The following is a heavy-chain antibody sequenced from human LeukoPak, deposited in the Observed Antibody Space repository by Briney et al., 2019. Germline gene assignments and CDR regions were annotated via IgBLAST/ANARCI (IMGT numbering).Heavy chain of an antibody. D-gene: IGHD2-8*02. J-gene: IGHJ4*02. CDR1: GISPSKYG. V-gene: IGHV3-23*02. CDR2: TIGSGGST. CDR3: AKRGVVIRVILVRFHKEAYYFDS. Sequence: GRSLTLSCALSGISPSKYGMSWVRPAAREGLGWDAGTIGSGGSTNHRNSVKGRFTLSRHNPRNTLYMQMNRLRGEDTSVYFCAKRGVVIRVILVRFHKEAYYFDSWGQGALVTVSS.